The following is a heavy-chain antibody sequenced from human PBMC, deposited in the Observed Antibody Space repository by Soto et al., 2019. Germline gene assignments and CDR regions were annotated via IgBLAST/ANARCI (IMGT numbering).Heavy chain of an antibody. D-gene: IGHD3-22*01. J-gene: IGHJ4*02. Sequence: ASVKVSCKASGYTFTSYGISWVRQAPGQGLEWMGWISAYNGNTNYAQKLQGRVTMTTDTSTSTAYMELRSLRSDDTAVYYCVGSDSSGYYTDFDYWGQGTLVTVSS. CDR1: GYTFTSYG. V-gene: IGHV1-18*01. CDR2: ISAYNGNT. CDR3: VGSDSSGYYTDFDY.